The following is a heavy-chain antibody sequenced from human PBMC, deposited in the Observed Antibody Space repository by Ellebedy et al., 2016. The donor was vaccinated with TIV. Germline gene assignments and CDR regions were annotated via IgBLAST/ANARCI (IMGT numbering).Heavy chain of an antibody. J-gene: IGHJ6*02. CDR3: ARDRTSGYDYSYGMDV. V-gene: IGHV3-30-3*01. D-gene: IGHD5-12*01. CDR2: ISYDGSNK. Sequence: GESLKISCAASGFTFSSYAMHWVRQAPGKGLEWVAVISYDGSNKYYADSVKGRFTISRDNSKNTLYLQMNSLRAEDTAVYYCARDRTSGYDYSYGMDVWGQGTTVTVSS. CDR1: GFTFSSYA.